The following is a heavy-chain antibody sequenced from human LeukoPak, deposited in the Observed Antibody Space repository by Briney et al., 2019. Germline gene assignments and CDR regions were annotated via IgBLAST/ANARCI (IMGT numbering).Heavy chain of an antibody. D-gene: IGHD1-7*01. Sequence: SVKVSCKASGGTFSSYAISWVRQAPGQGLEWTGGIIPIFGTANYAQKFQGRVTITTDESTSTAYMELSSLRSEDTAVYYCARDNWNYKDYYYYMDVWGKGTTVTVSS. CDR2: IIPIFGTA. CDR3: ARDNWNYKDYYYYMDV. CDR1: GGTFSSYA. J-gene: IGHJ6*03. V-gene: IGHV1-69*05.